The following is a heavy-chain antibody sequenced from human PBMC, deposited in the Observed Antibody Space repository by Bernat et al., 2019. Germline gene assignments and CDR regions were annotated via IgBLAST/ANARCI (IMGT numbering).Heavy chain of an antibody. Sequence: EVHLLESGGGLVQPGGSLRLSCAASGFTFSSYAMSWVRQAPGMGLEWVSTITGSGGITYYADSVKRRFTISRDNSKNTLYLQMHSLRAEDTAVYYCAKGLILIVVDNYWGQGTLVTVSS. J-gene: IGHJ4*02. D-gene: IGHD3-22*01. CDR3: AKGLILIVVDNY. V-gene: IGHV3-23*01. CDR2: ITGSGGIT. CDR1: GFTFSSYA.